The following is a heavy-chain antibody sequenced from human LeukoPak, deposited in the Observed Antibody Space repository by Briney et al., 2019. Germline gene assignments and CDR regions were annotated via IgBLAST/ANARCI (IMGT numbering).Heavy chain of an antibody. Sequence: PSETLSLTCAVYGGPFSGYYWSWIRQPPGKGLEWIGDINHSGRTNYNPSLKSRVTISVDTSKNQFSLNLNSVTAADTAVYFCARGSILVVYSVFDYWGQGILVTVSS. V-gene: IGHV4-34*01. D-gene: IGHD2-8*02. J-gene: IGHJ4*02. CDR3: ARGSILVVYSVFDY. CDR2: INHSGRT. CDR1: GGPFSGYY.